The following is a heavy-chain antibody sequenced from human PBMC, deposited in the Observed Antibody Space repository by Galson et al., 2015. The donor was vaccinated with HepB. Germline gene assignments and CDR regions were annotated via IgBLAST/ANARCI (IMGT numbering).Heavy chain of an antibody. CDR2: ISYDGSNK. CDR1: GFTFSSYG. V-gene: IGHV3-30*18. D-gene: IGHD3-10*01. CDR3: AKDLNYYGSGQDAFDI. J-gene: IGHJ3*02. Sequence: SLRLSCAASGFTFSSYGMHWVRQAPGKGLEWVAVISYDGSNKYYADSVKGRFTISRDNSKSTLYLQMNSLRAEDTAVYYCAKDLNYYGSGQDAFDIWGQGTMVTVSS.